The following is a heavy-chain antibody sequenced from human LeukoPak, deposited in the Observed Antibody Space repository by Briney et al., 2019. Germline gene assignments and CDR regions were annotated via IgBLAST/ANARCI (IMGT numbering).Heavy chain of an antibody. V-gene: IGHV1-18*01. D-gene: IGHD3-3*01. Sequence: ASVKVSCKASGYTFTSYGISWVRQAPGQGLEWMGWISAYNGNTNYAQKLQGRVTMTTDTSTSTAYMELRSLRSDDTAVYYCARGLRFLEWLLSLDYWGQGTLVIVSS. J-gene: IGHJ4*02. CDR1: GYTFTSYG. CDR2: ISAYNGNT. CDR3: ARGLRFLEWLLSLDY.